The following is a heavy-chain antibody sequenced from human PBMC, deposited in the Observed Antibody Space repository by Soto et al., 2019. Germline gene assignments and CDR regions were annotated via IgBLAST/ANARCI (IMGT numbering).Heavy chain of an antibody. J-gene: IGHJ4*02. CDR1: GFSFSNFW. CDR3: ASQIWPGY. CDR2: INWDGSIT. V-gene: IGHV3-74*01. Sequence: EVQMVESGGGLVQPGGSLRLSCGASGFSFSNFWMHWVRQVPGKGLVWVARINWDGSITSYADSVKGRFTVSRDNARNTLYLQMNSLRTDDTAIYYCASQIWPGYWGRGVPVIVSS.